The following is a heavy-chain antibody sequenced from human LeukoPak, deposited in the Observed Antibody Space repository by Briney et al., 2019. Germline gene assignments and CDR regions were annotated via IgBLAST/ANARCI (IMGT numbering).Heavy chain of an antibody. D-gene: IGHD3-16*01. CDR3: ARLKGGDYFDY. J-gene: IGHJ4*02. V-gene: IGHV4-59*08. Sequence: PSETLSLTCTVSGGSISSYYWSWIRQPPGKGLEWIGYIYYSGSTNYNPSLKSRVTISVDTSKNQFSLKLSSVTAADTAVYYCARLKGGDYFDYWGQGTLVTVSS. CDR1: GGSISSYY. CDR2: IYYSGST.